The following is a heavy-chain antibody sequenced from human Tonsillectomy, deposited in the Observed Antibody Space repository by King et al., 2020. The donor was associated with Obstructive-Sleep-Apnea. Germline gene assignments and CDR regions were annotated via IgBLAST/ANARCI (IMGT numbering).Heavy chain of an antibody. CDR3: AGGPSGWAFFDY. CDR2: ITGNCWTT. J-gene: IGHJ4*01. D-gene: IGHD6-19*01. V-gene: IGHV3-23*04. Sequence: VQLVESVGGLMQPGGSLRLSCAVSGFTFSSYAMSCVRQAPGKGLEWVSAITGNCWTTDYADYVKVRLTVSTDSSKNTLYLQMNSLRAEHTAVYYCAGGPSGWAFFDYWGQGTLVTVSS. CDR1: GFTFSSYA.